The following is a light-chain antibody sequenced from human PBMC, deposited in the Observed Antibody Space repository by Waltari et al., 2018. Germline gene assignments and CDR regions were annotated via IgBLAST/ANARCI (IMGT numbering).Light chain of an antibody. CDR2: SNN. CDR3: AAWDDSLNGPHYV. CDR1: RSNIGSNT. Sequence: QSVLTQPPSASGTPGQRVTSTCSGSRSNIGSNTANWHQQLPGTAPKRLIYSNNQRPSGVPDRCSGSKSGTSASLAISGLQSEDEADYYCAAWDDSLNGPHYVFGTGTKVTVL. V-gene: IGLV1-44*01. J-gene: IGLJ1*01.